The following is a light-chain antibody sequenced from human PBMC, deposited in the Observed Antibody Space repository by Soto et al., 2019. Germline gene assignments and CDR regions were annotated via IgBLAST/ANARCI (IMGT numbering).Light chain of an antibody. V-gene: IGLV2-14*01. Sequence: QSALTQPASVSGSPGQSITISCTGTSSDVGSYNFVSWYQQLPGKAPKLMIYEVSNRPSGVSNRFSGSKSGNTASLTISGLQAEDEADYYCSSYTTSYNYVFGSGTKVTVL. CDR3: SSYTTSYNYV. J-gene: IGLJ1*01. CDR1: SSDVGSYNF. CDR2: EVS.